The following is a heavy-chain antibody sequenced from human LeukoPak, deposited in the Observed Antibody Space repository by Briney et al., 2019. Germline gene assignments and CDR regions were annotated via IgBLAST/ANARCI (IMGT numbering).Heavy chain of an antibody. Sequence: ASVKVSCKASGYTFTSYDINWVRQATGQGLEWMGWMNPNSGNTGYAQKFQGRVTITRNTSIRTAYMELSSLRSEDTAVYYCATQRRGTSYHNWGQGTLVTVSS. CDR2: MNPNSGNT. V-gene: IGHV1-8*03. J-gene: IGHJ4*02. CDR3: ATQRRGTSYHN. D-gene: IGHD2-2*01. CDR1: GYTFTSYD.